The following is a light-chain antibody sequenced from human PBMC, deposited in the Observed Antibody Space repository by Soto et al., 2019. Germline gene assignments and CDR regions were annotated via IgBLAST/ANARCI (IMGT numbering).Light chain of an antibody. Sequence: EIVLTQSPGTLSLSPGERATLSCRASQSVSSNYLAWYQQRPGQAPRLLIYDAPSRATGVPDRFSGSGSGTDFTLTISRLEPADFAVYYCHQYGGSPGTLGQGTKVDIK. CDR2: DAP. V-gene: IGKV3-20*01. CDR1: QSVSSNY. CDR3: HQYGGSPGT. J-gene: IGKJ1*01.